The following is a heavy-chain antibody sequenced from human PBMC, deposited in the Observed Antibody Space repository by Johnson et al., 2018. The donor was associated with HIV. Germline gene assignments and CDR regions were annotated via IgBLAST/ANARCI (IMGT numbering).Heavy chain of an antibody. CDR2: ISYDGSNK. D-gene: IGHD1-26*01. CDR1: GFTFSSYA. Sequence: QMQLVESGGGVVQPGRSLRLSCAASGFTFSSYAMHWVRQAPGKGLEWVAVISYDGSNKYYADSVKGRFTISRDNSKNSLYLQMNSLRAEDTALYYCARAYMSSGSYYDAFDIWGQGTMVIVSS. V-gene: IGHV3-30*04. CDR3: ARAYMSSGSYYDAFDI. J-gene: IGHJ3*02.